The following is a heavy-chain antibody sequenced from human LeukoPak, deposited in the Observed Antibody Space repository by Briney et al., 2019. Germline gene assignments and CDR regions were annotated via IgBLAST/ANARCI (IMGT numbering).Heavy chain of an antibody. Sequence: GGSLGLSCAASGFTFSSYWMSWVRQAPGKGLEWVANIKQDGSDKYHVDSVKGRFTISRDNSKNTLYLQMNSLRAEDTAVYYCARGQWLAPDYWGQGTLVTVSS. V-gene: IGHV3-7*01. J-gene: IGHJ4*02. CDR3: ARGQWLAPDY. CDR2: IKQDGSDK. CDR1: GFTFSSYW. D-gene: IGHD6-19*01.